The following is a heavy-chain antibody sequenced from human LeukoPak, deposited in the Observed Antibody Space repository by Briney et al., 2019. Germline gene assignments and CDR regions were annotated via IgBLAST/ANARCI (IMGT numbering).Heavy chain of an antibody. CDR1: GYTFTSYD. V-gene: IGHV1-8*01. Sequence: ASVKVSCKASGYTFTSYDINWVRQANGQGLEWMGWMNPNSGNTGYAQKFQGRVTMTRNTSISTAYMELSSLRSEDTAVYYCARGPLTMVRGVIRGSFFDYWGQGTLVTVSS. CDR2: MNPNSGNT. D-gene: IGHD3-10*01. J-gene: IGHJ4*02. CDR3: ARGPLTMVRGVIRGSFFDY.